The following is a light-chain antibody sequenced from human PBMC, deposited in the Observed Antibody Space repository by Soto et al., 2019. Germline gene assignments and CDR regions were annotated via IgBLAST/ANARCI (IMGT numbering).Light chain of an antibody. J-gene: IGKJ4*01. Sequence: EIVLTQSPATLSLSPGERATLSCRASQSISSHLAWYQQKPGQAPRLLIYGASNRATGIPARLSGRGSGTDFTLTISSLEPEDFAVYYCQQRINWPLTFGGGTKVEIK. V-gene: IGKV3-11*01. CDR1: QSISSH. CDR3: QQRINWPLT. CDR2: GAS.